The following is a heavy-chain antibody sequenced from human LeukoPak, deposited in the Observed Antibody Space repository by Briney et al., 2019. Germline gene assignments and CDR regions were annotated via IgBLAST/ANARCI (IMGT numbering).Heavy chain of an antibody. CDR1: GGSISSYY. V-gene: IGHV4-59*01. Sequence: KASETLSLTCTVSGGSISSYYWSWIRQPPGKGLEWIGYIYYSGSTNYNPSLKSRITISVDTSKNQFSLKLSSVTAADTAVYYCASTAYDSSGYFPWGQGTLVTVSS. J-gene: IGHJ5*02. CDR2: IYYSGST. D-gene: IGHD3-22*01. CDR3: ASTAYDSSGYFP.